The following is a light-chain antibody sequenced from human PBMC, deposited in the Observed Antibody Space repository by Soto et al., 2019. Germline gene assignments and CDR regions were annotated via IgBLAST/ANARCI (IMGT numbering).Light chain of an antibody. V-gene: IGKV3-20*01. CDR2: GAS. CDR3: QQYGTSPRS. CDR1: QSVISNF. Sequence: DIVLTQSPGTLSLSPGERATPSCRASQSVISNFLAWYQQKPGQAPRLLICGASSRATGIPDRFSGSGSATDFTLTISRLEPEDCAVYYCQQYGTSPRSFGQGTKVDVK. J-gene: IGKJ1*01.